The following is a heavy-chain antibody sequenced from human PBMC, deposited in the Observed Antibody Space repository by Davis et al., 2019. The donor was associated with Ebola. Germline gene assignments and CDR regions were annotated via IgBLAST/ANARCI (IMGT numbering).Heavy chain of an antibody. CDR2: INHSGST. CDR3: ARHSTTVTTLDWFDP. CDR1: GGSISSYY. V-gene: IGHV4-34*01. D-gene: IGHD4-17*01. J-gene: IGHJ5*02. Sequence: GSLRLSCTVSGGSISSYYWSWIRQPPGKGLEWIGEINHSGSTNYNPSLKSRVTISVDTSKNQFSLKLSSVTAADTAVYYCARHSTTVTTLDWFDPWGQGTLVTVSS.